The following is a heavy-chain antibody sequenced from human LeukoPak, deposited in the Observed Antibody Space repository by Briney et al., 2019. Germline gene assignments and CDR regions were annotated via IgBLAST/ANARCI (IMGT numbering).Heavy chain of an antibody. CDR3: AREYSRSVVAGSRPDY. J-gene: IGHJ4*02. Sequence: KSSETLSLTCTVSGASISSSSYYWGWIRQPPGKGLEWIGSIYYRWTTYYNTSLKSRVTITVDTSNNQFSLKLNSVTAADTAVYFCAREYSRSVVAGSRPDYWGQGLLVAVSS. CDR2: IYYRWTT. V-gene: IGHV4-39*02. D-gene: IGHD2-21*01. CDR1: GASISSSSYY.